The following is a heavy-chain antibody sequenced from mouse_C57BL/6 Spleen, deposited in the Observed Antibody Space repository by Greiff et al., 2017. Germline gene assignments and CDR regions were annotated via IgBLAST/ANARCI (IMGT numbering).Heavy chain of an antibody. J-gene: IGHJ2*01. CDR1: GYAFSSSW. CDR3: ARRGPYFDY. Sequence: VQVVESGPELVKPGASVKISCKASGYAFSSSWMHWVKQRPGKGLEWIGRIYPGDGDTNYNGKFKGKATLTADKSSSTAYMQLSSLTSEDSAVYFCARRGPYFDYWGQGTTLTVSS. D-gene: IGHD3-3*01. CDR2: IYPGDGDT. V-gene: IGHV1-82*01.